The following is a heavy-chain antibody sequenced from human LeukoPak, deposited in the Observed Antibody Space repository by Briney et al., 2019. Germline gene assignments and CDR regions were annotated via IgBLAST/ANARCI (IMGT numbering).Heavy chain of an antibody. CDR1: GGTFSSYA. J-gene: IGHJ6*03. V-gene: IGHV1-69*05. D-gene: IGHD3-16*01. CDR2: IIPIFGTA. CDR3: ASGPDYFSCYYYYMDV. Sequence: SVILSCKASGGTFSSYAISWARHAPGQGLEWKGGIIPIFGTANYAQKFQGRVTITRDKSTSTAYMELSSLRSEDTAVYYCASGPDYFSCYYYYMDVWGKGTTVTVSS.